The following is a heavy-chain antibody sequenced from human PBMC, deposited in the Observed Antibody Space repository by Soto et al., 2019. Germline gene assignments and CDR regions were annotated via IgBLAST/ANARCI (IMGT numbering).Heavy chain of an antibody. J-gene: IGHJ5*02. D-gene: IGHD6-13*01. Sequence: PSETLSLTCNVSGGSVSSGSYYWSWIRQPPGKGLEWIGYIYYSGSTNYNPSLKGRVTISVDTSKNQFSLKLSSVTAADTAVYYCARGRPEAGMSVNWLEPWGQGTVVTV. V-gene: IGHV4-61*01. CDR1: GGSVSSGSYY. CDR2: IYYSGST. CDR3: ARGRPEAGMSVNWLEP.